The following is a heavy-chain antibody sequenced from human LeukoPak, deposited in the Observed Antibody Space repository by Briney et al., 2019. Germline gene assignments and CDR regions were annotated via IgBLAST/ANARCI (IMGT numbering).Heavy chain of an antibody. CDR1: GFTFSSYS. Sequence: GGSLRLSCAASGFTFSSYSMNWVRQAPGKGLEWVSYISSSSSTIYYADSVKGRFTISRDNAKNSVYLQMNSLRPEDTAVYYCSRDRLGGLDYWGQGTLVTVSS. V-gene: IGHV3-48*04. CDR3: SRDRLGGLDY. CDR2: ISSSSSTI. J-gene: IGHJ4*02. D-gene: IGHD5-12*01.